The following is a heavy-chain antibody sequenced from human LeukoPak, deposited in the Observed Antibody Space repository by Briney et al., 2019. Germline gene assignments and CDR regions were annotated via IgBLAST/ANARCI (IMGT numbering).Heavy chain of an antibody. CDR2: IWYDGSNK. Sequence: GGSLRLSCAASGSTFSSYGMHWVRQAPGKGLEWVAVIWYDGSNKYYADSVKGRFTISRDNSKNTLYLQMNSLRAEDTAVYYCARERGVYSYGSPFDYWGQGTLVTVSS. D-gene: IGHD5-18*01. J-gene: IGHJ4*02. CDR1: GSTFSSYG. CDR3: ARERGVYSYGSPFDY. V-gene: IGHV3-33*01.